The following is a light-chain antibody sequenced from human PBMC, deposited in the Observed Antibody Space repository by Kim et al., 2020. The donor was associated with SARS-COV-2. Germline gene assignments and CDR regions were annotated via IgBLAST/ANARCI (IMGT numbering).Light chain of an antibody. CDR2: DND. CDR3: GTWDSSLSAGGV. CDR1: RSNIGINS. J-gene: IGLJ3*02. Sequence: KVTCSCSGSRSNIGINSVSWYQHLPGIAPKLLIYDNDKRPSGIPDRFSGSKSGTSATLDITGLQTGDEADYYCGTWDSSLSAGGVFGGGTQLTVL. V-gene: IGLV1-51*01.